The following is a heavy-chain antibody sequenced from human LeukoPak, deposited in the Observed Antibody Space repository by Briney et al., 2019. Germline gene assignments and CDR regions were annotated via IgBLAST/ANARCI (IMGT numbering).Heavy chain of an antibody. V-gene: IGHV4-4*07. D-gene: IGHD6-25*01. Sequence: SETLSLTCTVSAGSISSYYWSWIRQPAGKGLEWIGRINTSGSSNYNPSLRSRVTMSVDTSKNQFSLNLSSVTAADTAVYYCAREGGGPRRLDPWGQGTLVTVSS. CDR1: AGSISSYY. CDR3: AREGGGPRRLDP. CDR2: INTSGSS. J-gene: IGHJ5*02.